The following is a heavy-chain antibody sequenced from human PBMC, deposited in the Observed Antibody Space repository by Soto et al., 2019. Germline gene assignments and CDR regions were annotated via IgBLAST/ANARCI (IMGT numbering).Heavy chain of an antibody. CDR3: ARARLTSTVTIGY. CDR2: ISSTSEFT. D-gene: IGHD4-17*01. J-gene: IGHJ4*02. CDR1: GFTFSDYY. Sequence: QMQLVESGGGLVKPGGSLRLSCAASGFTFSDYYMSWIRQAPGKGLEWLSYISSTSEFTNYADSVKGRFTISRDNAKNSLYLQMNSLRAEDTAVYYCARARLTSTVTIGYWGQGTLVTVSS. V-gene: IGHV3-11*05.